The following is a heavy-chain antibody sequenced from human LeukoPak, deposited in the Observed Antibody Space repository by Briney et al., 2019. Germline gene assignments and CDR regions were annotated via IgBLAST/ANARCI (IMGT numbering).Heavy chain of an antibody. CDR3: ARGRVYCSTTSCYSPQGFDP. J-gene: IGHJ5*02. D-gene: IGHD2-2*01. V-gene: IGHV3-30*01. CDR2: ISYDGSKK. Sequence: PGGSLRLSCAASGFIFSGYAMYWVRQAPGKGLEWVAVISYDGSKKYYADSVKGRLTISRDNSKNTLYLQMNSLRAEDTAVYYCARGRVYCSTTSCYSPQGFDPWGQGTLVTVSS. CDR1: GFIFSGYA.